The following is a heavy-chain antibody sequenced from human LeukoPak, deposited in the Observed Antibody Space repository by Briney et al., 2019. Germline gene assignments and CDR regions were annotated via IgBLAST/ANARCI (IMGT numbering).Heavy chain of an antibody. CDR2: ISGSDGST. Sequence: PGGSLRLSCVASGFTFSNYHMNWVRQAPGKGLEWVSAISGSDGSTYYADSVKGRFTISRDNSKNTLYLQMNSLRAEDTAVYYCALHGGSIWGQGTMVTVSS. D-gene: IGHD6-25*01. CDR3: ALHGGSI. V-gene: IGHV3-23*01. J-gene: IGHJ3*02. CDR1: GFTFSNYH.